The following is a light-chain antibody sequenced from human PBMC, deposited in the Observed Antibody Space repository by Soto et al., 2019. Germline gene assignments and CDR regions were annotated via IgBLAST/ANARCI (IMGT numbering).Light chain of an antibody. CDR3: STWDDSLNGWV. J-gene: IGLJ3*02. Sequence: QSALTQPPSASGTPGQSVTISCSGSRSNIGSNSVNWYQQVPGTAPKLLIYRDNQRPPGVPDRFSGSKSGTSASLASSGLQSEDEADYYCSTWDDSLNGWVFGGGTKVTVL. CDR1: RSNIGSNS. CDR2: RDN. V-gene: IGLV1-44*01.